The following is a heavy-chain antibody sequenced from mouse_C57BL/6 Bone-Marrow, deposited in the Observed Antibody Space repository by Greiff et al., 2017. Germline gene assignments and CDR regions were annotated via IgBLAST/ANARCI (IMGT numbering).Heavy chain of an antibody. D-gene: IGHD1-1*01. CDR3: ARGYYGSSPWYFDV. CDR1: GFTFSDYY. J-gene: IGHJ1*03. Sequence: EVHLVESEGGLVQPGSSMKLSCTASGFTFSDYYMAWVRQVPEKGLEWVANINYDGSSTYYLDSLKSRFIISRDNAKNILYLQMSSLKSEDTATYYCARGYYGSSPWYFDVWATGTTVTVSS. CDR2: INYDGSST. V-gene: IGHV5-16*01.